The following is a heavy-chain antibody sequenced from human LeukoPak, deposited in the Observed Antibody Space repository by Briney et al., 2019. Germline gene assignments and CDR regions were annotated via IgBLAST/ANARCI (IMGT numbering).Heavy chain of an antibody. CDR1: GFEFISYG. Sequence: GGSLRLSCAASGFEFISYGMQWVRQAPGKGLVWVSRINTDGSSTSYADSVKGRFTVPRDNAKNTLFLQVNSLRAEDTAVYFCTRELPREVTLDYWGQGTPVTVSS. CDR2: INTDGSST. J-gene: IGHJ4*01. D-gene: IGHD2-21*02. V-gene: IGHV3-74*01. CDR3: TRELPREVTLDY.